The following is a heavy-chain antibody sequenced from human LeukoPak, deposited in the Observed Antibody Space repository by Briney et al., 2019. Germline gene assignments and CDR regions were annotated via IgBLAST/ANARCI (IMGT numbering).Heavy chain of an antibody. Sequence: GESLKISCNVSGDXFTSHWISWVRQMPGKGLEWMGRIDPSDSYTNYSPSFQGHVTISDDKSISTAYLQWSSLKASDTAMYYCARHYSNDAMDVWGQGTTVTVSS. CDR1: GDXFTSHW. CDR2: IDPSDSYT. J-gene: IGHJ6*02. V-gene: IGHV5-10-1*01. CDR3: ARHYSNDAMDV. D-gene: IGHD4-11*01.